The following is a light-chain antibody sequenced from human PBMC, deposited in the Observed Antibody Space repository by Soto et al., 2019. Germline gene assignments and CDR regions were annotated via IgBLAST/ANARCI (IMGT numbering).Light chain of an antibody. V-gene: IGKV3-20*01. Sequence: EIVLTQSPGTLSLSPWEGATLSCRSIQSVSSSYLAWYQQKPGQAPRLLIYGASSRATGIPDRFSGSGSGTDFTLTISRLEPEDFAVYYCQQYGSSPPITFGQGTRLEIK. CDR2: GAS. CDR1: QSVSSSY. J-gene: IGKJ5*01. CDR3: QQYGSSPPIT.